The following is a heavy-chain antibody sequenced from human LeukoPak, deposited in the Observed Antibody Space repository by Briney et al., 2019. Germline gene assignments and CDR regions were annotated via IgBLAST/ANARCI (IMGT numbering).Heavy chain of an antibody. CDR3: ASTTHYYDSSGYYYRETFDY. D-gene: IGHD3-22*01. CDR1: GGSISSYY. V-gene: IGHV4-59*01. Sequence: PSETVSVTLTGTGGSISSYYWSSLGQPPGKELEGIGDIYYSGSTNYNPSLKSRVTISVDTSRNQFSLKLSSVTAADTAVYYCASTTHYYDSSGYYYRETFDYWGQGTLVTVSS. J-gene: IGHJ4*02. CDR2: IYYSGST.